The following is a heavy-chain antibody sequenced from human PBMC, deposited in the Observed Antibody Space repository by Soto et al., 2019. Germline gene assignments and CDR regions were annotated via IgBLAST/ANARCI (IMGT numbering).Heavy chain of an antibody. CDR3: ARYSSNWFQTEGMDV. V-gene: IGHV4-4*07. CDR2: IDASGNS. Sequence: SETLSLTCTVSGDSISSYYWNWIRQPAGKGLEWIGRIDASGNSNYNPSLKSRVTMSVDASKKQFSLKVTSVTAADTAVYYCARYSSNWFQTEGMDVWGQGTTVTVSS. D-gene: IGHD6-13*01. CDR1: GDSISSYY. J-gene: IGHJ6*02.